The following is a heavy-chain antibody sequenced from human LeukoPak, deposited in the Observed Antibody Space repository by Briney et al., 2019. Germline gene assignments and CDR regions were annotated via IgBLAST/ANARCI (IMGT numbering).Heavy chain of an antibody. D-gene: IGHD6-13*01. V-gene: IGHV1-46*03. CDR3: ARAGYWAATGYATT. CDR2: INPSGGGT. Sequence: ASVKVSCKAPGYTFTSYYMHWVRQAPGQGLEWMGIINPSGGGTTYAQKFQGRVTMTRDTSTSTVYMALSSLTSEDTAVYYCARAGYWAATGYATTWGQGTLVTVSS. J-gene: IGHJ5*02. CDR1: GYTFTSYY.